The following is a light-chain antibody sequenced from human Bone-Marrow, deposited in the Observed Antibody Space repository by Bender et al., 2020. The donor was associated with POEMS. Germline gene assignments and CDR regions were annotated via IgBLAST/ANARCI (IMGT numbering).Light chain of an antibody. CDR2: EVG. Sequence: QSALTQPASVSASPGQSITISCTGTSSDVGGYNYVSWYQHHPGKPPKLIIYEVGNRPSGVSNRFSGSKSGYTASLTISGLQAEDEADYYCSLYTSSTRVFGTGTKVTVL. CDR1: SSDVGGYNY. V-gene: IGLV2-14*01. J-gene: IGLJ1*01. CDR3: SLYTSSTRV.